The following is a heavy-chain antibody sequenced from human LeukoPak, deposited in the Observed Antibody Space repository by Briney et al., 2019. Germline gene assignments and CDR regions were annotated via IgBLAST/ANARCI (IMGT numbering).Heavy chain of an antibody. CDR2: IYTSGST. D-gene: IGHD3-22*01. V-gene: IGHV4-4*07. J-gene: IGHJ4*02. CDR3: ARASYYDSSGYSYFDY. Sequence: SETLSLTCTVSVGSISSYYWSWLRQPAGKGLEWIGRIYTSGSTNYNPSLKSRVTMSVDTSKNQFSLKLSSVTAADTAVYYCARASYYDSSGYSYFDYWGQGTLVTVSS. CDR1: VGSISSYY.